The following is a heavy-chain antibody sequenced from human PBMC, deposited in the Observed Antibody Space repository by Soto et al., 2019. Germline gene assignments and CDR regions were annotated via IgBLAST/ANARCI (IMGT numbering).Heavy chain of an antibody. V-gene: IGHV1-69*01. Sequence: QVQLVQSGAEVKKPGSSVKVSCKASGGAFNNYIFDWVRQAPGQGREWMGGIIPMFGTQKYAQTFQDRITISADVSTGTAYMELTSLRVEDTAIYYCARGRDQPPVGLYFDSWGEGTRVTVSS. CDR3: ARGRDQPPVGLYFDS. CDR2: IIPMFGTQ. CDR1: GGAFNNYI. J-gene: IGHJ4*02. D-gene: IGHD1-26*01.